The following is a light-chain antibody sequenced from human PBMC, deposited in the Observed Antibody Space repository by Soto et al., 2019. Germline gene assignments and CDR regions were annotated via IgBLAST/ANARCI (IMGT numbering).Light chain of an antibody. J-gene: IGKJ4*01. Sequence: EIVLTQSPGTLSLSPGERATLSCRASQSIRSNYLAWYQQKPGQAPRLLIYAASTRATGIPDRFSGSGSATDFTLTISRLEPEDFVVYYCQQYGTSPPLTFGGGAKVEIK. CDR1: QSIRSNY. V-gene: IGKV3-20*01. CDR2: AAS. CDR3: QQYGTSPPLT.